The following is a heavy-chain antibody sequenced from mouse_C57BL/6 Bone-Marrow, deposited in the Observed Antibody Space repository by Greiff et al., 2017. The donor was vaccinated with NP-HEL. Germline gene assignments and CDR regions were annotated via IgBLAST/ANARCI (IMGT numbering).Heavy chain of an antibody. CDR3: ARILRYGYDWDWYFDV. CDR1: GFSLSTFGMG. CDR2: IWWDDDK. J-gene: IGHJ1*03. D-gene: IGHD2-2*01. Sequence: QVTLNVSGPGILQPSQTLSLTCSFSGFSLSTFGMGVGWIRQPSGKGLEWLAHIWWDDDKYYTPALKSRLTISKDTSKNQVFLKIANVDTADTATYYCARILRYGYDWDWYFDVWGTGTTVTVSS. V-gene: IGHV8-8*01.